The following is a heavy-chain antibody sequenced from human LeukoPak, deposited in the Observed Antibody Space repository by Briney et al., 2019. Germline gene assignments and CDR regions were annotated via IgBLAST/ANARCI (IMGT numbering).Heavy chain of an antibody. CDR1: GFVLSDYG. V-gene: IGHV3-30*02. D-gene: IGHD5-12*01. CDR2: VRNDGSNE. Sequence: GGSLRLSCTASGFVLSDYGMHWVRQAPGKGLEWVAFVRNDGSNEYYVGSVKGRFTISRDKSKNTLYLQMSSLRAGDTAVYSCAKESDSGYHSEGPKTWGLGNLVTVSS. J-gene: IGHJ5*02. CDR3: AKESDSGYHSEGPKT.